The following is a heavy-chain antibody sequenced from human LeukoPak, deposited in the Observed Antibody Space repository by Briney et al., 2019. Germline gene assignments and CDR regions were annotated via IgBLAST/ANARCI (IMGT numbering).Heavy chain of an antibody. Sequence: SETLSLTCTASGSSISSYYWTWIRQPPGKGLEWIGYIYYSGSTNYNPSLKSRVTISVDTSKNQFSLKLSSVTAADTAVYYCARVLDGGNSYCFDYWGQGTLVTVSS. J-gene: IGHJ4*02. CDR1: GSSISSYY. CDR3: ARVLDGGNSYCFDY. CDR2: IYYSGST. D-gene: IGHD4-23*01. V-gene: IGHV4-59*01.